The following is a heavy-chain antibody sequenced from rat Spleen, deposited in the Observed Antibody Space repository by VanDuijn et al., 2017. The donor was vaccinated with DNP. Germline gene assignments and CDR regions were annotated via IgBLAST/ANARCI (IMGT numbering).Heavy chain of an antibody. J-gene: IGHJ4*01. V-gene: IGHV5-25*01. CDR2: ISTSGSRT. D-gene: IGHD1-3*01. CDR1: GFTFSNYD. Sequence: EVQLVESGGGLVQPGRSLKLSCAASGFTFSNYDMAWVRQAPTKGLEWVATISTSGSRTYYPDSVKGRFTISRDNAKSSLYLQMNSLKSEDTATYYCATQSYLYAMDAWGQGTSVTVSS. CDR3: ATQSYLYAMDA.